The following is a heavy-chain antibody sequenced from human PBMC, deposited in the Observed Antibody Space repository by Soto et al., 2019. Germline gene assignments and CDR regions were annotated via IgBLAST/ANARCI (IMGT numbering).Heavy chain of an antibody. CDR2: IYYSGST. V-gene: IGHV4-39*01. CDR3: ARRGGYKYGYNY. CDR1: GGSISDSGYY. D-gene: IGHD5-18*01. J-gene: IGHJ4*02. Sequence: PSETLSLTCSVSGGSISDSGYYWGWIRQPPGKGLEWIGNIYYSGSTYYNPSLKSRVTISVDTSKNQFSPKLNSVTAADTAVYYCARRGGYKYGYNYWGQGTLVTVSS.